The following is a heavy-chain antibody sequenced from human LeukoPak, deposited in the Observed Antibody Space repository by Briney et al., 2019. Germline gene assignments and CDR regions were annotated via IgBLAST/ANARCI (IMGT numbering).Heavy chain of an antibody. CDR3: ARDPRSSGYFFDY. CDR2: ISYDATNE. V-gene: IGHV3-30*04. Sequence: PGTALRLSCAASGFTFSSYVMHWLRQAPGKGLEWVTVISYDATNENYADSVKGRFTISRDNSKNTLYLQMNSLRPEDTAVYYCARDPRSSGYFFDYWGQGTLVTVSS. CDR1: GFTFSSYV. D-gene: IGHD3-22*01. J-gene: IGHJ4*02.